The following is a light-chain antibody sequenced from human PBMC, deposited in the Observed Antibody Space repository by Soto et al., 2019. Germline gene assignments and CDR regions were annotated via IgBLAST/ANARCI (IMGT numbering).Light chain of an antibody. CDR3: QQYYSYLIT. Sequence: DIQMTQSPSTLPASVGDRVTITCRASQGISSYLAWFQQKPGRAPKLLVYAASTLQSGVPSRFSGSGSGTEFTLTISSLQPEDFATYYCQQYYSYLITFGQGTRLEIK. CDR2: AAS. V-gene: IGKV1-9*01. J-gene: IGKJ5*01. CDR1: QGISSY.